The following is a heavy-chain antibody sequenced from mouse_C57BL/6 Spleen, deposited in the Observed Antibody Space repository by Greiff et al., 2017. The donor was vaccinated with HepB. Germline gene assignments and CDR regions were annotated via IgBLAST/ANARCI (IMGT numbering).Heavy chain of an antibody. CDR3: ARSRYYGSSYEGTMDY. CDR2: INPSNGGT. J-gene: IGHJ4*01. Sequence: QVQLQQSGTELVKPGASVKLSCKASGYTFTSYWMHWVKQRPGQGLEWIGNINPSNGGTNYNEKFKSKATLTVDKSSSTAYMQLSSLTSEDSAVYYCARSRYYGSSYEGTMDYWGQGTSVTVSS. V-gene: IGHV1-53*01. CDR1: GYTFTSYW. D-gene: IGHD1-1*01.